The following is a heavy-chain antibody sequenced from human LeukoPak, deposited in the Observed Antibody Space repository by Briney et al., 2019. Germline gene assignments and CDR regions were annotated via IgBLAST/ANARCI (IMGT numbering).Heavy chain of an antibody. D-gene: IGHD1-20*01. J-gene: IGHJ4*02. Sequence: GGSLRLSCAASGFTFSSYGMHWVRQAPGKGLEWVAFIRYDGSNKYYADSVKGRFTISGDNSKNTLYLQMNSLRAEDTAVYYCARDRKGITGTWGQGTLVTVSS. CDR2: IRYDGSNK. CDR3: ARDRKGITGT. V-gene: IGHV3-30*02. CDR1: GFTFSSYG.